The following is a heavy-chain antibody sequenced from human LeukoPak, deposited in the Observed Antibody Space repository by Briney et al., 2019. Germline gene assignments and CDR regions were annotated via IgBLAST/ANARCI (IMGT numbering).Heavy chain of an antibody. CDR2: IYYSGST. Sequence: SETLSLTCSVSDGSISSYYWSWIRQPPGKGLEWIGYIYYSGSTNYNPSLKSRVTISVDTSKNQFSLKLSSVTAADTAVYYCARELTGTYAFDIWGQGTMVTVSS. D-gene: IGHD1-20*01. J-gene: IGHJ3*02. V-gene: IGHV4-59*01. CDR1: DGSISSYY. CDR3: ARELTGTYAFDI.